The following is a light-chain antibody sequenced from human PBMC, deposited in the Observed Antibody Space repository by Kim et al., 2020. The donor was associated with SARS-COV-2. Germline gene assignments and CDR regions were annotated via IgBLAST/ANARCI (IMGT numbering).Light chain of an antibody. J-gene: IGKJ1*01. CDR3: QQYNNWPRT. Sequence: EIVMTQSPATLSVSPGERVTLSCRASQSVSSNLAWYQQKPGQAPRLLIYGASTRATGIPARFSGSGSGTEFTLTISSLQSEDFAVYYCQQYNNWPRTVGQGTKVDIK. CDR1: QSVSSN. V-gene: IGKV3-15*01. CDR2: GAS.